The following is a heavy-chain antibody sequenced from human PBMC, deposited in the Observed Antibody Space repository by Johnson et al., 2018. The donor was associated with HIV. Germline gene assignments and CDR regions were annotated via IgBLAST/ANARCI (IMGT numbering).Heavy chain of an antibody. D-gene: IGHD3-22*01. V-gene: IGHV3-49*04. J-gene: IGHJ3*01. Sequence: VQLVESGGGLARPGRSLRLSCTASGFTFGYYAMSWVRQAPGQGLEWVGFIRSKAYGGTTEYAASVKGRFTISRDYSKSIAYVHMNSLKTEDTAVYYCTRLYYYDSTGWSTGEDAFDFWGQGTMVTVSS. CDR3: TRLYYYDSTGWSTGEDAFDF. CDR2: IRSKAYGGTT. CDR1: GFTFGYYA.